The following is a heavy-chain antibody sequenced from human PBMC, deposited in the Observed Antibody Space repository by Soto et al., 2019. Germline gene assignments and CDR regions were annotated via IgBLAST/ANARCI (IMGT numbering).Heavy chain of an antibody. CDR1: GYIFSSYG. J-gene: IGHJ5*02. V-gene: IGHV1-18*01. CDR3: ARDGFDMPSLTVDT. CDR2: ISAYNGNT. D-gene: IGHD2-2*01. Sequence: QVQLEQSGAEVKKPGASVKVSCKASGYIFSSYGISWVRQAPGQGLEWMGWISAYNGNTNYAQKLQGRVTMVTDTSTRTGYMELRSLRSDDTAVYYCARDGFDMPSLTVDTWGQGTLVTVSS.